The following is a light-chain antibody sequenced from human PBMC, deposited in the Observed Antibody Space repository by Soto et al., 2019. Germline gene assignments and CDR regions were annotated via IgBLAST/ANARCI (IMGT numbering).Light chain of an antibody. Sequence: QSALTQPPSASGSPGQSVTFSCTGTSRDVGGYNTVSWYQQHPGKAPKLMIYEVSKRPSGVPDRFSGSKSGNTASLTVSGLQAEDEADYYCCSYAGSGSVVFGGGTQLTVL. CDR3: CSYAGSGSVV. CDR2: EVS. CDR1: SRDVGGYNT. V-gene: IGLV2-8*01. J-gene: IGLJ2*01.